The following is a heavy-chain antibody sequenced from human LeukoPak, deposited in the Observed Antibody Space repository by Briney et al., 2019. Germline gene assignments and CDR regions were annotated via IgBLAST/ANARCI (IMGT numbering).Heavy chain of an antibody. J-gene: IGHJ3*02. CDR3: ARERGDSYYDFWSGYSEPHAFDI. D-gene: IGHD3-3*01. CDR2: ISSSSSTI. Sequence: GGSLRLSCAASGFTFSSYSMNWVRQAPGKGLEWVSYISSSSSTIYYADSVKGRFTISRDNAKNSLYLQMNSLRAEDTAVYYCARERGDSYYDFWSGYSEPHAFDIWGQGTMVTVSS. CDR1: GFTFSSYS. V-gene: IGHV3-48*01.